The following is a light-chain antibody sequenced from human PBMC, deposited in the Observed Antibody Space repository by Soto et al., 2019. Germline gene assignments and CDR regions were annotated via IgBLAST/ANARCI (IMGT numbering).Light chain of an antibody. Sequence: EIVLTQSPATLSLSPGERATLSCRASQSISSYLAWYQHKPGQAPRLLIYDPSTRAAGIPARFSGSRSGTDFPLTIGSLEPEDFAVYFCQLRSNWPPTWTFGQGTKVEVK. J-gene: IGKJ1*01. CDR1: QSISSY. CDR2: DPS. CDR3: QLRSNWPPTWT. V-gene: IGKV3-11*01.